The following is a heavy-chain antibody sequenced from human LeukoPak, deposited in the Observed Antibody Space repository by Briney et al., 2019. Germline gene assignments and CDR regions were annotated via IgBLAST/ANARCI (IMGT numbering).Heavy chain of an antibody. CDR3: AREFIEDFGVVYNNWFDP. CDR1: GGTFSSYA. J-gene: IGHJ5*02. D-gene: IGHD3-3*01. V-gene: IGHV1-69*13. Sequence: SVKVSCKASGGTFSSYAISWARQAPGQGLEWMGGIIPIFGTANYAQKFQGRVTITADESTSTAYMELSSLRSEDTAVYYCAREFIEDFGVVYNNWFDPWGQGALVTVSS. CDR2: IIPIFGTA.